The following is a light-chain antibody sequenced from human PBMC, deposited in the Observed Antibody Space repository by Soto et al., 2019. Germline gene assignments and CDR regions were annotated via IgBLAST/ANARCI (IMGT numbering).Light chain of an antibody. V-gene: IGKV1-39*01. CDR2: AAS. CDR3: QQYDSYSWT. J-gene: IGKJ1*01. Sequence: DIQMTQSPSSLSASVGDRVTITCRASQSISNYLNWYQQKPGKAPKLLIYAASSFQSVVPSRFSGSGFGTDFTLTISSLQPEDFATYYCQQYDSYSWTFDQGTKVEMK. CDR1: QSISNY.